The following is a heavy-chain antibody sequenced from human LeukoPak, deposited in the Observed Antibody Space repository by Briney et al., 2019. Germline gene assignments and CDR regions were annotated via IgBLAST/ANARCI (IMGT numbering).Heavy chain of an antibody. CDR1: GGSISSGSYY. Sequence: PSETLSLTCTVSGGSISSGSYYWSWIRQPAGKGLEWIGRIYTSGNTNYNPSLESRVTISVDESKTQLSLRLESVTAADTAVYYCARGTITTVTDSWGPGTLVTVSS. CDR2: IYTSGNT. D-gene: IGHD4-17*01. J-gene: IGHJ4*02. V-gene: IGHV4-61*02. CDR3: ARGTITTVTDS.